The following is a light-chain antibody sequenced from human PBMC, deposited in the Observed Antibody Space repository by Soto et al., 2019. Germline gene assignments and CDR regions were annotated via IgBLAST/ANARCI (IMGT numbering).Light chain of an antibody. CDR3: QQYNSYSGYT. Sequence: DIQMTQSPSTLSASVGDRVTITCRASQSISRWLAWYQQKPGKAPNLLIYDASNLDSGVPSRFSGSGSGTEVTLTISSLQPDDFATYFCQQYNSYSGYTFGQGTKLEIK. V-gene: IGKV1-5*01. CDR1: QSISRW. CDR2: DAS. J-gene: IGKJ2*01.